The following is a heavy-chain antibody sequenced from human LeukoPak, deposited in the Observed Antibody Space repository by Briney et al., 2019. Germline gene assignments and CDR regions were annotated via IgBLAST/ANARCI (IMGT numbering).Heavy chain of an antibody. CDR1: GDSVSSNSAA. CDR2: TYYRSKWYN. J-gene: IGHJ4*02. V-gene: IGHV6-1*01. CDR3: ARELPYSSGWYSEFDY. Sequence: SQTLSLTCAISGDSVSSNSAAWNWIRQSPSRGLEWLGRTYYRSKWYNDYAVSVKSRITINPDTSKNQFSLQLNSVTPEDTAVYYCARELPYSSGWYSEFDYWGQGTLVTVSS. D-gene: IGHD6-19*01.